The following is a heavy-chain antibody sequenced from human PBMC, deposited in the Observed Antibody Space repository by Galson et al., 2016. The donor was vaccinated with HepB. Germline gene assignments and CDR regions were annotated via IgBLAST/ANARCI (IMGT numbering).Heavy chain of an antibody. D-gene: IGHD4-17*01. V-gene: IGHV3-23*01. Sequence: SLRLSCAASGLSLSTPVMYWVRQAPGKGLELVSALGDGGDYTSYAHAVKGRFTISGDSSENTLFLQMNSLRVEDTAIYYCAKLAVRGDYGGRDYWGQGTPVTVSS. J-gene: IGHJ4*02. CDR1: GLSLSTPV. CDR2: LGDGGDYT. CDR3: AKLAVRGDYGGRDY.